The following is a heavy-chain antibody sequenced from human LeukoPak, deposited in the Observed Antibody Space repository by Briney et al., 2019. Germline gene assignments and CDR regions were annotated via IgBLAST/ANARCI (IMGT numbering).Heavy chain of an antibody. Sequence: ASVKVSCKASGYTFTGYYMHWVRQAPGQGLEWMGWINPNSGGTNYAQKFQGRVTMTRDMSTSTVYMELSSLRSEDTAVYYCARDRLWYNWNDARFDPWGQGTLVTVSS. CDR1: GYTFTGYY. V-gene: IGHV1-2*02. CDR2: INPNSGGT. J-gene: IGHJ5*02. D-gene: IGHD1-1*01. CDR3: ARDRLWYNWNDARFDP.